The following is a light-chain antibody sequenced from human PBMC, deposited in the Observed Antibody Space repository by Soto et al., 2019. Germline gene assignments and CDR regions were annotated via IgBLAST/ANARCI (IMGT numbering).Light chain of an antibody. J-gene: IGKJ1*01. CDR2: ATS. CDR1: QGIRSD. V-gene: IGKV1-17*01. Sequence: DIQMTQSPSSLSASVGDRVTITCRVSQGIRSDLNWYQQKPGKAPKRLIYATSILQSGVPSRFSGSGSGTEFTLTISSPQPEDFATYYCLQHNSYPPTFGQGTKVEI. CDR3: LQHNSYPPT.